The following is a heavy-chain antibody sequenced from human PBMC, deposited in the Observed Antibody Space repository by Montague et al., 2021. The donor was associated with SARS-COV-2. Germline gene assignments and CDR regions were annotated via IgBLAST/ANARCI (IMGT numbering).Heavy chain of an antibody. V-gene: IGHV4-34*01. CDR2: INYSGDT. Sequence: SETLSLTCAVYGGSLSGYYWSCIRQAPGKGLEWSVEINYSGDTYYNQSLTSRVTISMDTSESQLSLKMPSLTAADTTVYYCARLESYWWLFDYWGQGTLVTVSS. CDR3: ARLESYWWLFDY. D-gene: IGHD2-8*02. CDR1: GGSLSGYY. J-gene: IGHJ4*02.